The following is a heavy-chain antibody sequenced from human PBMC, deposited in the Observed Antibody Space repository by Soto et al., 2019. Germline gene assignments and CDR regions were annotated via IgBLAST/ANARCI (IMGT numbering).Heavy chain of an antibody. J-gene: IGHJ4*02. CDR3: ARDEVLAARPLYFDY. Sequence: GGSLRLSCAASGFTFSSYWMSWVRQAPGKGLEWVANIKQDGSEKYYVDSVKGRFTISRDNAKNSLYLQMNSLRAEDTAVYYCARDEVLAARPLYFDYWGQGTLVTVSS. V-gene: IGHV3-7*01. CDR1: GFTFSSYW. D-gene: IGHD6-6*01. CDR2: IKQDGSEK.